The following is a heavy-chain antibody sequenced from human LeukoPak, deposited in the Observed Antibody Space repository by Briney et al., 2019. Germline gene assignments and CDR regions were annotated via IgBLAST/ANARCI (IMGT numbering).Heavy chain of an antibody. Sequence: SVKVSCKASGFTFTSSAVQWVRQARGQRLEWIGWIVVGSGNTNYAQKFQERVTITRDMSTSTAYMELSSLRSEDTAVYYCAADLREEGYDYYVSSGYYRYYFDYWGQGTLVTVSS. J-gene: IGHJ4*02. CDR2: IVVGSGNT. CDR3: AADLREEGYDYYVSSGYYRYYFDY. D-gene: IGHD3-22*01. V-gene: IGHV1-58*01. CDR1: GFTFTSSA.